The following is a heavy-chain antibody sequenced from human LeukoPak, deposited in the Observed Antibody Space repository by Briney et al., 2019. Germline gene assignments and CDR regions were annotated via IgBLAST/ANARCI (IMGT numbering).Heavy chain of an antibody. J-gene: IGHJ4*02. CDR1: GGSISSGDYY. CDR3: ARDYYDSSGYQYHDY. Sequence: SETLSLTCTVSGGSISSGDYYWSWIRQPPGTGLEWIGYIYYSGSTYYNPSLKSRVTISVDTSKNQFSLKLSSVTAADTAVYYCARDYYDSSGYQYHDYWGQGTLVNVSS. D-gene: IGHD3-22*01. CDR2: IYYSGST. V-gene: IGHV4-30-4*01.